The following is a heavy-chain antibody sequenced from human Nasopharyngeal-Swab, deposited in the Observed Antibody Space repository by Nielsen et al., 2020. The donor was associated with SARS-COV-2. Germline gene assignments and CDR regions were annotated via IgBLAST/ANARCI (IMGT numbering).Heavy chain of an antibody. V-gene: IGHV3-53*01. CDR3: ARGRGGFGYGVYVDY. J-gene: IGHJ4*02. D-gene: IGHD4-17*01. CDR1: GFTVSSNY. CDR2: IYSGGST. Sequence: GESLKISCAASGFTVSSNYMSWVRQAPGKGLEWVSVIYSGGSTYYADSVKGRFTISRDNSKNTLYLQMNSLRAEDTAVYYCARGRGGFGYGVYVDYWGQGTLVTVSS.